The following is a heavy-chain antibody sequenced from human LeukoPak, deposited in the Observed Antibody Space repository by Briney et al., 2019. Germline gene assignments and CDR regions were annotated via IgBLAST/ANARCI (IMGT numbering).Heavy chain of an antibody. D-gene: IGHD3-10*01. CDR1: GGSFSGYY. CDR3: ARLRGFGELFTAFDM. J-gene: IGHJ3*02. Sequence: SETLSLTCAVYGGSFSGYYWGWIRQPPGKGLEWIGSISYSGSTYYHPSLKSRVTISVDTSKTQFSLMLSSVTAADTAVYYCARLRGFGELFTAFDMWGQGTMVTVSS. V-gene: IGHV4-39*01. CDR2: ISYSGST.